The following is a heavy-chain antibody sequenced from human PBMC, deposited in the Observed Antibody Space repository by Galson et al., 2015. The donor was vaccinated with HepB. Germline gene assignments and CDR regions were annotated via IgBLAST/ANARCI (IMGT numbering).Heavy chain of an antibody. CDR1: GFTFSDYY. CDR3: ARDLGNGYLASDI. J-gene: IGHJ3*02. D-gene: IGHD2-2*03. Sequence: SLRLSCAASGFTFSDYYMSWIRQAPGKGLEWVSYISSSGSTIYYADSVKGRFTISRDNAKNSLYLQMNSLRAEDTAVYYCARDLGNGYLASDIWGQGTMVTVSS. V-gene: IGHV3-11*01. CDR2: ISSSGSTI.